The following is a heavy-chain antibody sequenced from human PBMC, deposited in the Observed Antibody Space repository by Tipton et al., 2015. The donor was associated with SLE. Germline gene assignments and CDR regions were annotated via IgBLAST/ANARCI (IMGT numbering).Heavy chain of an antibody. CDR3: ARGVPMGADAFDI. D-gene: IGHD3-10*01. J-gene: IGHJ3*02. V-gene: IGHV3-23*01. CDR1: GFTFSSYS. CDR2: ISGSGGST. Sequence: SLRLSCAASGFTFSSYSMNWVRQAPGKGLEWVSAISGSGGSTYYADSVKGRFTISRDNSKNTLYLQMNSLRAEDTAVYYCARGVPMGADAFDIWGQGTMVTVSS.